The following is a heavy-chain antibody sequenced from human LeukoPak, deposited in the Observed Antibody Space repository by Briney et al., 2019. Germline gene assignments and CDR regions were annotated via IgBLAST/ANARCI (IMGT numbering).Heavy chain of an antibody. Sequence: GGSLRLSCAASGFTFSSFWMSWVRQAPGKGLEWVANIKQDGSEKYYVDSVKGRFTISRDNAKNSLYLQMNSLRAEDTAVYYCARDSEYFDWLSRDYYYYMDVWGKGTTVTISS. V-gene: IGHV3-7*01. CDR3: ARDSEYFDWLSRDYYYYMDV. D-gene: IGHD3-9*01. CDR1: GFTFSSFW. CDR2: IKQDGSEK. J-gene: IGHJ6*03.